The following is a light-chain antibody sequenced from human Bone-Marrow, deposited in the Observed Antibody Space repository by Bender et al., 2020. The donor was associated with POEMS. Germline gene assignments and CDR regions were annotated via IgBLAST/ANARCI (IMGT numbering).Light chain of an antibody. CDR3: QVWDSSTVYV. Sequence: SIELTQAASVSVSPGQTATITCSADKLEDKFVAWYQQRPGQAPVLVIYRDKNRPSGISERFSGSNSGNTATLTISTAQDGDEADYCQVWDSSTVYVFGTGTKVTVL. V-gene: IGLV3-1*01. CDR1: KLEDKF. CDR2: RDK. J-gene: IGLJ1*01.